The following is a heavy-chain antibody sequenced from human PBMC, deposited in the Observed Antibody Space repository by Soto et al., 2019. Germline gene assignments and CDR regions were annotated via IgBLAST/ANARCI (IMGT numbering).Heavy chain of an antibody. J-gene: IGHJ5*02. CDR2: ISSSSSYI. Sequence: GGSLRLSCAASGFTFSSYSMNWVRQAPGKGLEWVSSISSSSSYIYYAASVKGRFTISRDNAKNSLYLQMNSLRAEDTAVYYCAVNDYGDYDSLFDPWGQGTLVTVSS. V-gene: IGHV3-21*01. CDR1: GFTFSSYS. CDR3: AVNDYGDYDSLFDP. D-gene: IGHD4-17*01.